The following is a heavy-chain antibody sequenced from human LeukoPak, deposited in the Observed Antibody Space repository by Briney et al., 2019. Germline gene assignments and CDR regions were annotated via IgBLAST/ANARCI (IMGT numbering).Heavy chain of an antibody. J-gene: IGHJ4*02. D-gene: IGHD3-22*01. CDR1: GGSVSSGSYY. CDR3: ARLGGSSGYYYVDY. V-gene: IGHV4-61*01. Sequence: PSETLSLTCTVSGGSVSSGSYYWSWIRQPPGKGLEWIGYIYYSGSTNYNPSLKSRVTISVDTSKNQFSLKLSSVTAADTAVYYCARLGGSSGYYYVDYWGQGTLVTVSS. CDR2: IYYSGST.